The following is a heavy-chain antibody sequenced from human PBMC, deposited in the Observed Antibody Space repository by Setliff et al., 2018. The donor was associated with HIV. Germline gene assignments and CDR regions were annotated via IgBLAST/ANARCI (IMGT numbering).Heavy chain of an antibody. CDR3: ARDPHYYDRSGHYSWFYFDY. CDR1: GGSISISTYY. Sequence: PSETLSLTCPVSGGSISISTYYWGWIRQPPGKGLEWIGSVYSSGSTFYNPSLGSRVTISVDTSKNQFSLTMRSVTAADTAVSYWARDPHYYDRSGHYSWFYFDYWGQGTLVTVSS. J-gene: IGHJ4*02. CDR2: VYSSGST. D-gene: IGHD3-22*01. V-gene: IGHV4-39*07.